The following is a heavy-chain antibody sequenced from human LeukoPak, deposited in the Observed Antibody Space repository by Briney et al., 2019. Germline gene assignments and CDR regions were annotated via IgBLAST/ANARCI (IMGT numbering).Heavy chain of an antibody. V-gene: IGHV4-59*01. D-gene: IGHD3-22*01. CDR2: IYYSGST. CDR3: ARGVGRYYDSSGYIPFVY. CDR1: GGSISSYY. J-gene: IGHJ4*02. Sequence: PSETLSLTCTVSGGSISSYYWSWIRQPPGKGLEWIGYIYYSGSTNYNPSLKSRVTISVDTSKNQFSLKLSSVTAADTAVYYCARGVGRYYDSSGYIPFVYWGQGTLVTVSS.